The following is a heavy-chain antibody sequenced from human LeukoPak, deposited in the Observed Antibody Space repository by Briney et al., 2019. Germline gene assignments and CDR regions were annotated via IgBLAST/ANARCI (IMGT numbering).Heavy chain of an antibody. Sequence: NLSETLSLTCTVSGGSISSSSNYWGWIRQSPGKGLEWIGSIYYSGSTYYNPSLKSRVTISVDTSKNQFSLKLSSVTAADAAVYYCGLHCAESSCRIDGGLDPWGQGILVTVSS. V-gene: IGHV4-39*01. D-gene: IGHD6-13*01. J-gene: IGHJ5*02. CDR1: GGSISSSSNY. CDR2: IYYSGST. CDR3: GLHCAESSCRIDGGLDP.